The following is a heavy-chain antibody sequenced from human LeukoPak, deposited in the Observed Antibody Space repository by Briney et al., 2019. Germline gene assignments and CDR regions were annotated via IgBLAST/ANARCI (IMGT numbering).Heavy chain of an antibody. Sequence: GGSLRLSCAASGFSVSNTYMSWVRQAPGKGLEWVSIIYSGGNTYYADSVKGRFTISRDNSNNTLYLQMNRLRPEDTAVYYCARGTVTAPDYWGQGTLVTVSS. CDR2: IYSGGNT. CDR1: GFSVSNTY. CDR3: ARGTVTAPDY. J-gene: IGHJ4*02. D-gene: IGHD2-21*02. V-gene: IGHV3-53*01.